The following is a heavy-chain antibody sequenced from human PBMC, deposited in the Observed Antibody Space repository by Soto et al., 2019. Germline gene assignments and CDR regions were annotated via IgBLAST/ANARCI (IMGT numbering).Heavy chain of an antibody. V-gene: IGHV3-48*01. CDR2: ISSSSSTI. D-gene: IGHD2-15*01. CDR3: ARDIVVVVAATEHNWFDP. J-gene: IGHJ5*02. CDR1: GFTFSSYS. Sequence: EVQLVESGGGLVQPGGSLRLSCAASGFTFSSYSMNWVRQAPGTGLEWVSYISSSSSTIYYADSVKGRFTISRDNAKNSLYLQMNSLRAEDTAVYYCARDIVVVVAATEHNWFDPWGQGTLVTVSS.